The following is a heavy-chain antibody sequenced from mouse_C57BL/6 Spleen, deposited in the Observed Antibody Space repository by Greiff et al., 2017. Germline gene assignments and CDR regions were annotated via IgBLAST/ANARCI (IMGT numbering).Heavy chain of an antibody. CDR1: GFTFSDYG. V-gene: IGHV5-17*01. CDR3: ARGGYPFAMDY. CDR2: ISSGSSTI. D-gene: IGHD2-2*01. J-gene: IGHJ4*01. Sequence: EVKLMESGGGLVMPGGSLKLSCAASGFTFSDYGMHWVRQAPEKGLEWVAYISSGSSTIYYADTVKGRFTISRDKAKNTLFLQMTSLRSEDTAMYYCARGGYPFAMDYWGQGTSVTVSS.